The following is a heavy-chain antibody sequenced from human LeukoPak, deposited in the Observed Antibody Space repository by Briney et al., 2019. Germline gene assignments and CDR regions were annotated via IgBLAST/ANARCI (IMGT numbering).Heavy chain of an antibody. CDR2: IYYSGST. J-gene: IGHJ6*03. V-gene: IGHV4-59*01. CDR3: ARGNYDFQIYYYYYYMDV. Sequence: ASETLSLTCTVSGGSISSYSWSWIRQPPGKGLEWIGYIYYSGSTNYNPSLKSRVTISVDTSKNQFSLKLSSVTAADTAVYYCARGNYDFQIYYYYYYMDVWGKGTTVTISS. CDR1: GGSISSYS. D-gene: IGHD3-3*01.